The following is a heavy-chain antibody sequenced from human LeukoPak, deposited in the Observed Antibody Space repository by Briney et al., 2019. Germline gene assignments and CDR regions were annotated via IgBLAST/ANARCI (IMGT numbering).Heavy chain of an antibody. V-gene: IGHV4-59*01. CDR2: IFYSGST. J-gene: IGHJ4*02. CDR1: GGSISSYY. Sequence: SETLSLTCTVSGGSISSYYWSWIRQPPGKGLEWIGYIFYSGSTKYNPSLKSRVTISVDTSKNQFSLKLSSVTAADTAVYYYARGLYCSGGSCYSAGYDYWGQGTLVTVSS. D-gene: IGHD2-15*01. CDR3: ARGLYCSGGSCYSAGYDY.